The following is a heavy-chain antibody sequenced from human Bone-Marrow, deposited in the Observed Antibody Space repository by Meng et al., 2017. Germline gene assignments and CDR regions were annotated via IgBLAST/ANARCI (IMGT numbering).Heavy chain of an antibody. V-gene: IGHV4-4*02. Sequence: SETLSLTCAVSGDSISSGNWCSWVRQPPGKGLEWIGEISHSGSTNYNVSLKSRVSISVDKSKNQFSLKLSSVTAADTAVYYCAREVVNYSFDPWGQGTLVTVSS. CDR3: AREVVNYSFDP. D-gene: IGHD1-1*01. CDR2: ISHSGST. J-gene: IGHJ5*02. CDR1: GDSISSGNW.